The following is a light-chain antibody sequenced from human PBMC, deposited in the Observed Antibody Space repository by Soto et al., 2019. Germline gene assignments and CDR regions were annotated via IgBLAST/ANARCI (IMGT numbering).Light chain of an antibody. CDR2: EVY. Sequence: QSALTQPRSASGSPGQSVTISCTGTSSDVGAYNYVSWYQQHPGKAPKLMIYEVYKRPSGVPDRFSGSKSGNTASLTVSGLQADDEADYYCSSYAGSNNPYVFGTGTKVTVL. J-gene: IGLJ1*01. CDR3: SSYAGSNNPYV. V-gene: IGLV2-8*01. CDR1: SSDVGAYNY.